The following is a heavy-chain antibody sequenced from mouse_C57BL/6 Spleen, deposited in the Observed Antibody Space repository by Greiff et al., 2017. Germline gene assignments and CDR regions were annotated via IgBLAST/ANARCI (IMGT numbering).Heavy chain of an antibody. D-gene: IGHD1-1*01. CDR2: IDPEDGET. CDR1: GFNIKDYY. Sequence: EVQLVESGAELVKPGASVKLSCTASGFNIKDYYMHWVKQRTEQGLEWIGSIDPEDGETKYAPKFQGKGTIKAYTSSHTAYLHLSSLTSDDTAFYYCDSDTYYYGSSFDYWYFDVWCTGTTVTVSS. V-gene: IGHV14-2*01. J-gene: IGHJ1*03. CDR3: DSDTYYYGSSFDYWYFDV.